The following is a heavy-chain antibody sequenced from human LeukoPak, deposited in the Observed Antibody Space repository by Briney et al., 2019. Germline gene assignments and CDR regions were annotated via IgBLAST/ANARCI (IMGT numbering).Heavy chain of an antibody. CDR1: GGSISSYNYF. D-gene: IGHD3-22*01. CDR2: IYYSGNT. Sequence: PSETLSLTCTVSGGSISSYNYFWGWIRQPPGKGLEWIGSIYYSGNTYYNPSLKSRVTISADTSKNQFSLKVTSVTAADTAVYFCARASSGYYWDFDYWGQGTLVTVSS. CDR3: ARASSGYYWDFDY. V-gene: IGHV4-39*01. J-gene: IGHJ4*02.